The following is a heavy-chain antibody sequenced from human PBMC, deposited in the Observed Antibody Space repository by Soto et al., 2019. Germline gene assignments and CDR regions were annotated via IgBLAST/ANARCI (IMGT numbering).Heavy chain of an antibody. CDR2: IYHSGST. CDR3: ARAERGYSYGYYFDY. CDR1: GGSISSSNW. J-gene: IGHJ4*02. Sequence: QVQLQESGPGLVKPSGTLSLTCAVSGGSISSSNWWSWVRQPPGKGLEWIGEIYHSGSTNYNPSLKRRVTISVDKSKNQFALKLSSVTAADTAVYYCARAERGYSYGYYFDYWGQGTLVTVSS. V-gene: IGHV4-4*02. D-gene: IGHD5-18*01.